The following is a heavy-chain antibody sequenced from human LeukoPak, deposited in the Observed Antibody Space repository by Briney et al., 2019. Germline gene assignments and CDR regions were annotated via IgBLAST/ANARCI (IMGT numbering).Heavy chain of an antibody. CDR3: ARGGDVLRFLEWSGNNWFDP. CDR2: IKEDGSEK. V-gene: IGHV3-7*04. Sequence: GGSLRLSCAASGFTFSSYWMSWVRQAPGKGLEWVANIKEDGSEKYYVDSVKGRFTISRDNAKNSLYLQMDSLRAEDTAVYYCARGGDVLRFLEWSGNNWFDPWGQGTLVTVSA. D-gene: IGHD3-3*01. J-gene: IGHJ5*02. CDR1: GFTFSSYW.